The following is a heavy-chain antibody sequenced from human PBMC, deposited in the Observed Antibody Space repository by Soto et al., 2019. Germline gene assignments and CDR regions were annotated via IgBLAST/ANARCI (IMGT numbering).Heavy chain of an antibody. CDR2: IYHSGST. Sequence: QVQLQESGPGLVKPSGTLSLTCAVSGGSISSSNWWSLVRQPPGKGLEWMGEIYHSGSTNHNPSLKSRVTISVDKSKNQFSLKLSSVTAADTAVYYCARFNSGSYYEAFDIWGQGTMVTVSS. D-gene: IGHD1-26*01. CDR3: ARFNSGSYYEAFDI. J-gene: IGHJ3*02. CDR1: GGSISSSNW. V-gene: IGHV4-4*02.